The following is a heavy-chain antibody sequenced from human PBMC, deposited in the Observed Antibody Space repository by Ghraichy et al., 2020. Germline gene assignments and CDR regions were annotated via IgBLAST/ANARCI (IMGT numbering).Heavy chain of an antibody. D-gene: IGHD3-10*01. CDR3: ARYGSGSNHYDPFDY. V-gene: IGHV3-7*03. Sequence: GGSLRLSCAASGFTFSSHWMNWLRQAPGKGLEWVSHITRDGREESYADSVKGRFTISRDNAKNSLYLQMNSLRAEDTAVYFCARYGSGSNHYDPFDYWGQGTLVTVSS. J-gene: IGHJ4*02. CDR2: ITRDGREE. CDR1: GFTFSSHW.